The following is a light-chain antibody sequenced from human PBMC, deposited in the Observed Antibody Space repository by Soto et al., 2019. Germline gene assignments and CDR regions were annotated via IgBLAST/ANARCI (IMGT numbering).Light chain of an antibody. Sequence: DIVLTQSPGTLSLSPGERATLSCRASQSVASRYLAWYQQKPGQAPRPLSYAVSSRATGIPDRFSGSGSGTDFTLTISRLEPEDFAEYYCQQYGSSPRYSFGQGTKLEIK. CDR1: QSVASRY. J-gene: IGKJ2*03. CDR2: AVS. V-gene: IGKV3-20*01. CDR3: QQYGSSPRYS.